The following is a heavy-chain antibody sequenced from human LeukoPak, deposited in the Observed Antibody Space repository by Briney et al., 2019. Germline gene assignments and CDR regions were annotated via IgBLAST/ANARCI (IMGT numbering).Heavy chain of an antibody. CDR2: INPNSGGT. Sequence: RASVKVSCKASGYTFTGYYMHWVRQAPGQGLEWMGWINPNSGGTNYAQKLQGRVTMTGDTSISTAYMELSRLRSDDTAVYYCARARVTMVRGVIGDWFDPWGQGTLVTVSS. CDR1: GYTFTGYY. V-gene: IGHV1-2*02. J-gene: IGHJ5*02. D-gene: IGHD3-10*01. CDR3: ARARVTMVRGVIGDWFDP.